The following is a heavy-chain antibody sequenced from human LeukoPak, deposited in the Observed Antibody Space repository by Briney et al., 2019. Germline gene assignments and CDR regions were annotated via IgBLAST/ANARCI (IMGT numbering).Heavy chain of an antibody. V-gene: IGHV4-39*01. CDR2: IYYSGST. D-gene: IGHD6-19*01. CDR1: GGSISSSSYY. J-gene: IGHJ4*02. Sequence: SETLSLTCTVSGGSISSSSYYWGWIRQPPGKGLEWIGSIYYSGSTYYNPSLKSRVTISVGTSKNQFSLKLSSVTAADTAVYYCAKTTVAAHEAFDYWGQGTLVTVSS. CDR3: AKTTVAAHEAFDY.